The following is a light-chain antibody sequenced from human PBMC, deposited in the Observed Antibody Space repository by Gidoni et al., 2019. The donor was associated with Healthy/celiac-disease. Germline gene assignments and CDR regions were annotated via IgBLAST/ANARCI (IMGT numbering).Light chain of an antibody. CDR3: QQRSNWPRT. V-gene: IGKV3-11*01. J-gene: IGKJ2*01. CDR1: QSVSSY. CDR2: DAS. Sequence: EIVLTQSPATLPLSPGEIATLSCRASQSVSSYLAWYQQKPGQAPRLLIYDASNRATGIPARFSGSGSGTDFTLTISSLEPEDFAVYYCQQRSNWPRTFGQGTKLEIK.